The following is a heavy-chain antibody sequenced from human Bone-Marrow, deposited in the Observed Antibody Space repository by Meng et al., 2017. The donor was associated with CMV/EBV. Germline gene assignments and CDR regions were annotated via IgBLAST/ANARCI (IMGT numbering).Heavy chain of an antibody. D-gene: IGHD5-18*01. Sequence: SVKVSCKASGYTFTGYYMHWVRQAPGQGLEWMGWINPNSGGTNYAQKFQGRVTMTRDTSISTAYMELSRLRSDDTAVYYCARDSNSQLLAPFDPWGQGTLVTVSS. J-gene: IGHJ5*02. CDR3: ARDSNSQLLAPFDP. V-gene: IGHV1-2*02. CDR1: GYTFTGYY. CDR2: INPNSGGT.